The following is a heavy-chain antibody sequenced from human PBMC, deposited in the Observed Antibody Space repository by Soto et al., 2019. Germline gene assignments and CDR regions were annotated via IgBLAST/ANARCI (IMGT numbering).Heavy chain of an antibody. Sequence: PGGSLRLSCAASGFSFSTYAIHWVRQTPGKGLEWVGVISYDGTKKQYADSVQGRFIISRDNSRNTLFLQMNSLRPEDTAVYYCARETREYQLSNGFDQWGQGTLVTVSS. J-gene: IGHJ4*02. V-gene: IGHV3-30*04. CDR2: ISYDGTKK. CDR3: ARETREYQLSNGFDQ. D-gene: IGHD2-2*01. CDR1: GFSFSTYA.